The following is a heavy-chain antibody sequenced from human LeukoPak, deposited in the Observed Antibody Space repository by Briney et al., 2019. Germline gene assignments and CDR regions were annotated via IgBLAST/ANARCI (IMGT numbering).Heavy chain of an antibody. Sequence: KPSETLSLTCTVSGGSINDFYWSWIRQPPGKGLEWIGYIYYSGSTNYNPSLKSRVTISLDTSKNQFSLKLSSVTAADTAVYYCARLTSGTHPNFDYWGQGTLVTVSS. CDR2: IYYSGST. J-gene: IGHJ4*02. D-gene: IGHD3-10*01. CDR3: ARLTSGTHPNFDY. V-gene: IGHV4-59*08. CDR1: GGSINDFY.